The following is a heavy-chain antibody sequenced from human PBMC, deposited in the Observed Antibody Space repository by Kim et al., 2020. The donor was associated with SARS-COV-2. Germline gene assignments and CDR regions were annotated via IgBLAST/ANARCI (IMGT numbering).Heavy chain of an antibody. CDR2: IRNKAYGGTT. D-gene: IGHD5-12*01. Sequence: GGSLRLSCTTSGFTFGDYAMSWFRQAPGKGLEWVGFIRNKAYGGTTEYAASVKGRFSISRDDSKSIAYLQMNSLKTEDTAVYYCTREAYSGYAKDAFDIWGQGTMVTVSS. J-gene: IGHJ3*02. V-gene: IGHV3-49*03. CDR3: TREAYSGYAKDAFDI. CDR1: GFTFGDYA.